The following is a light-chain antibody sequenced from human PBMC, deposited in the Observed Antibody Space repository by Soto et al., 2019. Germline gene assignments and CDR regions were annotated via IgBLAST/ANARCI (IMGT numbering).Light chain of an antibody. Sequence: QSALTQPASVSGSPGQSITISCTGTSSDIGAYNYVSWYQQHPGKAPKVIIFEVSNRPSGVSNRFSGSKSGNTASLTVSGLQADDEADYYCASYAGTKLFVFGSGTKVTVL. CDR3: ASYAGTKLFV. V-gene: IGLV2-14*01. CDR2: EVS. CDR1: SSDIGAYNY. J-gene: IGLJ1*01.